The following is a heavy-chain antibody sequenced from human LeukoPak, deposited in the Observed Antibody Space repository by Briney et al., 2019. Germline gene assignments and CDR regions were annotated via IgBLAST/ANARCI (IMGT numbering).Heavy chain of an antibody. CDR2: INGDTSTI. CDR3: ARARSGFYFDY. J-gene: IGHJ4*02. D-gene: IGHD7-27*01. Sequence: PGGSLRLSCAASGFTFSTYSMIWVRQAPGKGLEWISYINGDTSTIYYADSVKGRFTISRDNAKNSLYLQMNSLRAEDTAVYYCARARSGFYFDYWGQGTLVTVSS. CDR1: GFTFSTYS. V-gene: IGHV3-48*04.